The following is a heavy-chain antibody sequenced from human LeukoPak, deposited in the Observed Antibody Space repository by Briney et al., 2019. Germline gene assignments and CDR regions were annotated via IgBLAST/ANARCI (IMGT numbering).Heavy chain of an antibody. CDR2: INPSGGTT. CDR3: AREGPAAQRRSFDY. Sequence: ASVTVSCKTSGYTVTSYYIHWVRQAPGQGLEWMGIINPSGGTTTYAHKFQARVTMTRHMSTGTVYLELSSLRSEDTAVYYCAREGPAAQRRSFDYWGQGTLVTVSS. D-gene: IGHD6-25*01. V-gene: IGHV1-46*01. CDR1: GYTVTSYY. J-gene: IGHJ4*02.